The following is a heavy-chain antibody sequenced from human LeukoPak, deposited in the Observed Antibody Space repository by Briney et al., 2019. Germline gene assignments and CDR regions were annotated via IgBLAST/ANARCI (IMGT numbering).Heavy chain of an antibody. J-gene: IGHJ4*02. CDR3: ARVRSYSSSFIDY. D-gene: IGHD6-13*01. CDR2: MNPNSGNT. Sequence: ASVKVSCKASGYTFTSYDINWVRQATGQGLEWMGWMNPNSGNTGYAQKFQGRVTMTRNTSISTAYTELSSLRSEDTAVYYCARVRSYSSSFIDYWGQGTLVTVSS. CDR1: GYTFTSYD. V-gene: IGHV1-8*01.